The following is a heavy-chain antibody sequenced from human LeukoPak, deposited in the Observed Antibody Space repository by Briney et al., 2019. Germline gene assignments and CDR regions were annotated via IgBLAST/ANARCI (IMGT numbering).Heavy chain of an antibody. CDR1: GYTFTSYD. J-gene: IGHJ4*02. D-gene: IGHD4-23*01. Sequence: GASVKVSCKASGYTFTSYDINWVRQATGQGLQWMGWMNPNSGNTGYAQKFQGRVTMTRNTSISTAYMELSSLRSEDTAVYYCATGLFDGGKFDYFDYWGQGTLVAVSS. CDR2: MNPNSGNT. V-gene: IGHV1-8*01. CDR3: ATGLFDGGKFDYFDY.